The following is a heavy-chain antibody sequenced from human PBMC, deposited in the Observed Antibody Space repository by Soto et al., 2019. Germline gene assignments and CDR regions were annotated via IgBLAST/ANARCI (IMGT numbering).Heavy chain of an antibody. J-gene: IGHJ3*02. Sequence: EVQLVESGGGLIQPGGSLRLSCAASGFTVSSNYMSWVRQAPGKGLEWVSVIYSGGSTYYADSVKGRFTISRDNSKNTLYLQMNSLRAEDTAVYYRARVRGYSSSFNAFDIWGQGTMVTVSS. V-gene: IGHV3-53*01. D-gene: IGHD6-6*01. CDR2: IYSGGST. CDR3: ARVRGYSSSFNAFDI. CDR1: GFTVSSNY.